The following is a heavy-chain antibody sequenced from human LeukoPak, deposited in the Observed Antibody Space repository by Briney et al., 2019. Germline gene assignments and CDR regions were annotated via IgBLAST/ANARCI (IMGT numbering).Heavy chain of an antibody. Sequence: GGSPRLSCAASGFTLSTYAVSWVRQSPGKGPEWVSGISGIGVGGITYYADSVKGRFTISRDNSKNTVCLQMNSLRAEDTAVYYCAREESGYDYLRIYVAGANPFDYWGQGTLVTVSS. D-gene: IGHD5-12*01. CDR3: AREESGYDYLRIYVAGANPFDY. CDR1: GFTLSTYA. V-gene: IGHV3-23*01. CDR2: ISGIGVGGIT. J-gene: IGHJ4*02.